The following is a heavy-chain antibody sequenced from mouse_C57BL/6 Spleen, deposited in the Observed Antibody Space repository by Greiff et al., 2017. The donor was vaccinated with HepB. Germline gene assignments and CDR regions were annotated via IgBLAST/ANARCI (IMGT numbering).Heavy chain of an antibody. J-gene: IGHJ2*01. CDR1: GYSFTDYN. Sequence: EVKLMESGPELVKPGASVKISCKASGYSFTDYNMNWVKQSNGKSLEWIGVINPNYGTTSYNQKFNGKATLTVDQSSSTAYMQLNILTSEDSAVYYCASGDGEDYFDYGGQGTTLTVSS. CDR3: ASGDGEDYFDY. V-gene: IGHV1-39*01. CDR2: INPNYGTT. D-gene: IGHD3-3*01.